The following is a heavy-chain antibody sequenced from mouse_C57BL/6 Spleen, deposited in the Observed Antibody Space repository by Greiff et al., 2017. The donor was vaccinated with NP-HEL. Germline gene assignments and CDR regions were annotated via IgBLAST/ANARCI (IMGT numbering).Heavy chain of an antibody. CDR2: IYPGSGNT. Sequence: QVQLQQSGAELVRPGASVKLSCKASGYTFTDYYINWVKQRPGQGLEWIARIYPGSGNTYYNEKFKGKATLTAEKSSSTAYMQLSSLTSEDSAVYFCAREAVVAFDYWGQGTTLTVSS. J-gene: IGHJ2*01. CDR3: AREAVVAFDY. D-gene: IGHD1-1*01. V-gene: IGHV1-76*01. CDR1: GYTFTDYY.